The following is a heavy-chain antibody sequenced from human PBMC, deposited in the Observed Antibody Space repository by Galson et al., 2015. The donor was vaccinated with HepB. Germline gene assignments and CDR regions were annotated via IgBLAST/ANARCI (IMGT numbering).Heavy chain of an antibody. J-gene: IGHJ6*02. CDR2: ISYDGSNK. Sequence: SLRLSCAASGFTFSSYGMHWVRQAPGKGLEWVAVISYDGSNKYYADSVKGRFTLSRDNSKNTLDLQMNSLRAEDTAVYYCARDQTRVRIIAAARGMDVWGQGTTVTVSS. D-gene: IGHD6-13*01. CDR3: ARDQTRVRIIAAARGMDV. V-gene: IGHV3-30*03. CDR1: GFTFSSYG.